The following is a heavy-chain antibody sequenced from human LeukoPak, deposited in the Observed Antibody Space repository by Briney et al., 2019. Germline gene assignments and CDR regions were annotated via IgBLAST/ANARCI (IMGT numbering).Heavy chain of an antibody. CDR3: ATRGIPRYYYGMDV. Sequence: PSETLSLTCAVYGGSFSGYYWSWIRQPPGKGLEWIGSIYYSGSTYYNPSLKSRVTISVDTSKNQFSLKLSSVTAADTAVYYCATRGIPRYYYGMDVWGQGTTVTVSS. V-gene: IGHV4-34*01. D-gene: IGHD3-16*01. CDR2: IYYSGST. J-gene: IGHJ6*02. CDR1: GGSFSGYY.